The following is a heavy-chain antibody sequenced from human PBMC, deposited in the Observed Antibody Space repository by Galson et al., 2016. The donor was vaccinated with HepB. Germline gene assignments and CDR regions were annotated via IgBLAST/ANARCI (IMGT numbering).Heavy chain of an antibody. V-gene: IGHV3-48*03. D-gene: IGHD3-9*01. Sequence: SLRLSCAASGFTFSTYELSWVRQAPGKGLEWVSYISGSGSTIYYADSVKGRFTISRDSAKKSLYLQMNSLRVEDTGIYYCARWGRYDLLTHYALGVWGQGTTVTVSS. J-gene: IGHJ6*02. CDR3: ARWGRYDLLTHYALGV. CDR2: ISGSGSTI. CDR1: GFTFSTYE.